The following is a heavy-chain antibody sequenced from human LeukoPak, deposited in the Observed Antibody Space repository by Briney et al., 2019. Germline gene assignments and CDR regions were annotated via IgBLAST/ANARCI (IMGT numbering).Heavy chain of an antibody. V-gene: IGHV4-4*07. D-gene: IGHD3-10*01. CDR2: IYSSGST. J-gene: IGHJ4*02. CDR1: GGSINTQY. CDR3: ARDLTHGSGIYFNPLGY. Sequence: PSETLSLTCTVSGGSINTQYWSWIRQPAGKGLEWIGRIYSSGSTNYNTSLMTRLTMSVDTSKNQISLNLHSVTAADTAVYYCARDLTHGSGIYFNPLGYWGRGILVTVSS.